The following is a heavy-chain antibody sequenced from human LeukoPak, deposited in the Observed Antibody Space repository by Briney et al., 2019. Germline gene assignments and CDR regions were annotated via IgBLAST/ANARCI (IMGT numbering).Heavy chain of an antibody. V-gene: IGHV1-8*03. J-gene: IGHJ4*02. Sequence: ASVKVSCKASGYTFTSYDINWVRQAPGQGLEWMGWMNPNSGNTGYAQKFQGRVTITRNTSISTAYMELSSLRSEDTAVYYCARGGYCSSTSCYTGGLGYWGQGTLVTVSS. CDR3: ARGGYCSSTSCYTGGLGY. CDR2: MNPNSGNT. D-gene: IGHD2-2*02. CDR1: GYTFTSYD.